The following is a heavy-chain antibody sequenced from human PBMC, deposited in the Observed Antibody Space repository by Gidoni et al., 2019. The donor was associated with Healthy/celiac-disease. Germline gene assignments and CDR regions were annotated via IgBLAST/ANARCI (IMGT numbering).Heavy chain of an antibody. CDR2: IIPILGIA. CDR3: ARDRGSGWSNWFDP. J-gene: IGHJ5*02. V-gene: IGHV1-69*04. Sequence: QVQLVQSGAEVKKPGSSVKVSCKASGGTFSSYPISWVRQAPGQGLEWMGRIIPILGIANYAQKFQGRVTITADKSTSTAYMELSSLRSEDTAVYYCARDRGSGWSNWFDPWGQGTLVTVSS. D-gene: IGHD6-19*01. CDR1: GGTFSSYP.